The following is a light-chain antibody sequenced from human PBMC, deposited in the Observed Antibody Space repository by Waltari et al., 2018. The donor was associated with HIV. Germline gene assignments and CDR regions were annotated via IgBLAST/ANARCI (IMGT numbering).Light chain of an antibody. V-gene: IGLV3-1*01. CDR3: QAWDSKTAYV. CDR2: QDT. CDR1: ELGDKY. J-gene: IGLJ1*01. Sequence: SYELTQPPSVSVSPGQTATITCSGDELGDKYACWYQQKPGQSPILAIYQDTKRPSGIPERFSGSISGNTATLTISGTQAMDEADYYCQAWDSKTAYVFGTGTKVTVL.